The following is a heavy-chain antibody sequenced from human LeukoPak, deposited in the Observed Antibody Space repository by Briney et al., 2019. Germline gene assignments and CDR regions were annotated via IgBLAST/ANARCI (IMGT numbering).Heavy chain of an antibody. V-gene: IGHV3-48*04. CDR2: ISSSSSTI. Sequence: GGSLRLSCAASGFTFSSYGMTWVRQAPGKGLEWVSYISSSSSTIYYADSVKGRFTISRDNAKNSLYLQMNSLRAEDTAVYYCARGEGDYTPYYYYYMDVWGKGTTVTISS. D-gene: IGHD4-17*01. J-gene: IGHJ6*03. CDR3: ARGEGDYTPYYYYYMDV. CDR1: GFTFSSYG.